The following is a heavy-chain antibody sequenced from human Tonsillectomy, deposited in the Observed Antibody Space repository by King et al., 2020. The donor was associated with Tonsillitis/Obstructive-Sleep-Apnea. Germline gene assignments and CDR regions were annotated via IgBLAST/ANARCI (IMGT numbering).Heavy chain of an antibody. CDR2: IKQDGSEE. D-gene: IGHD2-2*03. V-gene: IGHV3-7*03. J-gene: IGHJ5*02. Sequence: VQLVESGGGLVQPGGSLRLSCAASGFTFSTFSMTWVRQAPGKGLEWVANIKQDGSEEYYVDSVRGRFTIFRDNAKNSLYLQMNSLRAEDTAVYYCARERSGYCRSIICPEWGFDPWGQGTLVTVSS. CDR1: GFTFSTFS. CDR3: ARERSGYCRSIICPEWGFDP.